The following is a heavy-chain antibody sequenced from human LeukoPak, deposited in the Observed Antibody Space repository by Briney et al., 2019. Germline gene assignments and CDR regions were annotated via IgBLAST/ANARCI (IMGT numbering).Heavy chain of an antibody. D-gene: IGHD3-10*01. Sequence: GSVRLSCTASGYTFTGYYIHWVRQAPGKGLEWMGWIIITTGGTKYAQTLQGRFTITRDTSNSTAYMELKWLRSDDTAVYYCARSVRHGTTRREFWFDPWGQGTLVTVSS. J-gene: IGHJ5*02. V-gene: IGHV1-2*02. CDR3: ARSVRHGTTRREFWFDP. CDR1: GYTFTGYY. CDR2: IIITTGGT.